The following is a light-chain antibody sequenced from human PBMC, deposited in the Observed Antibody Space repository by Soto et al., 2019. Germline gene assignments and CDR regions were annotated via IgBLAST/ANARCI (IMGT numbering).Light chain of an antibody. CDR2: ASS. CDR1: QSSSSY. J-gene: IGKJ5*01. Sequence: DIQMTQSPSSLYASVGDRVSITCRAIQSSSSYLNWYQQKPGNAPKLMIDASSSLQSGVPSRFRGSGSGIGVNLISGGVQPEDFAPNYWKRSYCTITCGLGT. CDR3: KRSYCTIT. V-gene: IGKV1-39*01.